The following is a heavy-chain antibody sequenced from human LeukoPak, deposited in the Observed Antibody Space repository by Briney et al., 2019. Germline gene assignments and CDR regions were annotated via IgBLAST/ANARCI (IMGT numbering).Heavy chain of an antibody. CDR1: GFTVSSNY. V-gene: IGHV3-66*01. J-gene: IGHJ6*02. CDR2: IYSGGST. D-gene: IGHD3-22*01. CDR3: ASSRRDYYDSSGYYYDYYYGMDV. Sequence: GGSLRPSCAASGFTVSSNYMSWVRQAPGKGLEWVSVIYSGGSTYYADSVKGRFTISRDNSKNTLYLQMNSLRAEDTAVYYCASSRRDYYDSSGYYYDYYYGMDVWGQGTTVTVSS.